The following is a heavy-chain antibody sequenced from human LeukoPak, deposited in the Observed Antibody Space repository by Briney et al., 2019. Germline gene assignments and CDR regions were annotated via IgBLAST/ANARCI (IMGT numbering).Heavy chain of an antibody. D-gene: IGHD1-26*01. V-gene: IGHV3-NL1*01. CDR3: AKDGGSYQFDY. Sequence: GGSLRLSCAASGFTFSSYGMHWVRQAPGKGLEWVSVIYSGGSTYHADSVKGRFTISRDNSKNTLYLQLSSLRAEDTAVYFCAKDGGSYQFDYWGQGTLVTVSS. CDR1: GFTFSSYG. J-gene: IGHJ4*02. CDR2: IYSGGST.